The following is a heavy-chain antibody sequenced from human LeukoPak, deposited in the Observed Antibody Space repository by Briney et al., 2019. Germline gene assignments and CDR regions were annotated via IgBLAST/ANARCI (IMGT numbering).Heavy chain of an antibody. CDR2: ISYDGSNK. D-gene: IGHD5-12*01. J-gene: IGHJ4*02. Sequence: GSLRFSCAASGFTFSSYGMHWVRQAPGKGLEWVAVISYDGSNKYYADSVKGRFTISRDNSKNTLYLQMNSLRAEDTAVYCCAKGRGRYSGYVGLFDYWGQGTLVTVSS. CDR3: AKGRGRYSGYVGLFDY. CDR1: GFTFSSYG. V-gene: IGHV3-30*18.